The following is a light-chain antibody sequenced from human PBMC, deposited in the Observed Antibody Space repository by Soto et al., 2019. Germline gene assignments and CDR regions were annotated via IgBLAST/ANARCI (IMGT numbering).Light chain of an antibody. J-gene: IGLJ1*01. Sequence: QSALTQPASVSGSPGQSITISCTGTSRDVGGYDYVSWYQQHPGKAPKLIIYDVNNRPSGVSNRFSGSKSGNTASLTISGLQAEDEADYYCSSYTSSSTLYVFGTGTKVTVL. V-gene: IGLV2-14*01. CDR2: DVN. CDR1: SRDVGGYDY. CDR3: SSYTSSSTLYV.